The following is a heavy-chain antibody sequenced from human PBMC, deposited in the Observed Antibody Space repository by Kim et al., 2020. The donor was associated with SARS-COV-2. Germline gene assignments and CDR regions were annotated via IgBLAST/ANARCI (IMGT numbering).Heavy chain of an antibody. CDR1: SGSFSDYS. V-gene: IGHV4-34*01. Sequence: SETLSLTCTVSSGSFSDYSWSWIRQISGKGLEWIGEISDRGSTNYNPSLKSRATMSQDTSKNQFSLKVISVTAADTAVSYCARVRRDEVVAVATHTFYHNMVVWGQGNTVTVSS. J-gene: IGHJ6*03. CDR2: ISDRGST. CDR3: ARVRRDEVVAVATHTFYHNMVV. D-gene: IGHD2-15*01.